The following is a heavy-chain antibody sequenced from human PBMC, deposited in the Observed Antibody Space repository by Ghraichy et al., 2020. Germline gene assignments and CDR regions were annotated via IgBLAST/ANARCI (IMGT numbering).Heavy chain of an antibody. Sequence: SETLSLTCAVSGGSISSGGYSWSWIRQPPGKGLEWIGYIYHSGSTYYNPSLKSRVTISVDRSKNQFSLKLSSVTAADTAVYYCARSGYDFINYFDYWGQGTLVTVSS. D-gene: IGHD5-12*01. CDR2: IYHSGST. CDR3: ARSGYDFINYFDY. J-gene: IGHJ4*02. CDR1: GGSISSGGYS. V-gene: IGHV4-30-2*01.